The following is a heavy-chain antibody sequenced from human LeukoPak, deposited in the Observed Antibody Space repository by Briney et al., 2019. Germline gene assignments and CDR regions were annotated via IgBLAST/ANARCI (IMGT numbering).Heavy chain of an antibody. CDR2: ISGSGGST. Sequence: GGSLRLSCAASGFTFSSYAMSWVRQAPGKGLEWVSAISGSGGSTYYADSVKGRFTISRDNSKNTLYLQMNSLRAEDTALYYCAKDMGGSSWYYYYYGMDVWGQGTTVTASS. CDR3: AKDMGGSSWYYYYYGMDV. D-gene: IGHD6-13*01. J-gene: IGHJ6*02. V-gene: IGHV3-23*01. CDR1: GFTFSSYA.